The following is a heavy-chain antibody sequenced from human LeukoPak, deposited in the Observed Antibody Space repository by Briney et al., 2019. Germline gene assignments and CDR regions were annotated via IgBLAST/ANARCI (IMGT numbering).Heavy chain of an antibody. D-gene: IGHD1-26*01. CDR2: IYYSGST. J-gene: IGHJ3*02. Sequence: SSETLSLTCTVSGGSISSYYWSWIRQPPGKGLEWIGYIYYSGSTNYNPSLKSRVTISVDTSKNQFSLKLSSVAAADTAVYYCARESHLVGATGAYDAFDIWGQGTMVTVSS. CDR1: GGSISSYY. V-gene: IGHV4-59*01. CDR3: ARESHLVGATGAYDAFDI.